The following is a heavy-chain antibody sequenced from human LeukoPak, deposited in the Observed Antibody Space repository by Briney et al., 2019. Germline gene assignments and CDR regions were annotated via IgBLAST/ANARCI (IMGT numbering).Heavy chain of an antibody. CDR1: GFTFSSNA. D-gene: IGHD3-10*01. V-gene: IGHV3-66*01. J-gene: IGHJ4*02. CDR2: IYSGGST. Sequence: PGGSLRLSCAASGFTFSSNAMHWVRQAPGKGLEWVSVIYSGGSTYYADSVKGRFTISRDNSKNTLYLQMNSLRAEDTAVYYCARDFYGSGSPNWGQGTLVTVTS. CDR3: ARDFYGSGSPN.